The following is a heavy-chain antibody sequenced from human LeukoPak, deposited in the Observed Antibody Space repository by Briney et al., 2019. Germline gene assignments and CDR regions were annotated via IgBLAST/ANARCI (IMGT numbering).Heavy chain of an antibody. Sequence: SVKVSCKASGGTFSSYAISWVRQAPGQGLEWMGGIIPIFGTANYAQKFQGRVTITADESTSTAYMELSSLRSEDTAVYYCARDYKADYYCGMDVWGQGTTVTVSS. CDR1: GGTFSSYA. CDR2: IIPIFGTA. D-gene: IGHD3-10*01. CDR3: ARDYKADYYCGMDV. J-gene: IGHJ6*02. V-gene: IGHV1-69*13.